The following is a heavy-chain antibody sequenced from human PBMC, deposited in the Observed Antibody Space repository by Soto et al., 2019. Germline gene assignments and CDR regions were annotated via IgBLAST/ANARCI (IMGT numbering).Heavy chain of an antibody. CDR3: ARDRGGYCSGGSCSEAWFDP. CDR2: ISAYNGNT. J-gene: IGHJ5*02. Sequence: ASVKVSCKASGYTFTSYGISWVRQAPGQGLEWMGWISAYNGNTNYAQKLQGRVTMTTDTSTSTAYMQLSRLRSDDTAVYYCARDRGGYCSGGSCSEAWFDPWGQGTLVTVSS. V-gene: IGHV1-18*01. CDR1: GYTFTSYG. D-gene: IGHD2-15*01.